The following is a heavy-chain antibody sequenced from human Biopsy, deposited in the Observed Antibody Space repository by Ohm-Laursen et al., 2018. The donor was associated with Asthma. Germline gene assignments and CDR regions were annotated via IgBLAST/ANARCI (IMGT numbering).Heavy chain of an antibody. CDR1: GYTFNSAG. CDR3: ARAVDFSHYYGIDV. CDR2: ISVYNGNA. V-gene: IGHV1-18*01. J-gene: IGHJ6*02. Sequence: ASVKVSCKTSGYTFNSAGITWVRQAPGQGLEWMGWISVYNGNAKVAQKLQDRVTMITDTSTSTAYMELRSLRSDDTAVYFCARAVDFSHYYGIDVWGQGTTVTVS. D-gene: IGHD4-23*01.